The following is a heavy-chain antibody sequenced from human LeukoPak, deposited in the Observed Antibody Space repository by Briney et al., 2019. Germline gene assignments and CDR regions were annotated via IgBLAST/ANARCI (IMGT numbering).Heavy chain of an antibody. CDR3: VKDPGRDYGDNGGWFDP. J-gene: IGHJ5*02. CDR2: ISSNGGST. D-gene: IGHD4-17*01. CDR1: GFTFSSYA. Sequence: GGSLRLSCSASGFTFSSYAMHWVRQAPGEGLEYVSAISSNGGSTYYADSVKGRFTISRDNSKNTLYLQMSSLRAEDTAVYYCVKDPGRDYGDNGGWFDPWGQGTLVTVSS. V-gene: IGHV3-64D*06.